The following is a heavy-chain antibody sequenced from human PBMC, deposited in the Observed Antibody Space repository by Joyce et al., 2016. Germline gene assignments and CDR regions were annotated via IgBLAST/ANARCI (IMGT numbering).Heavy chain of an antibody. J-gene: IGHJ6*03. CDR2: IHYTGTT. D-gene: IGHD2-15*01. CDR3: ARQVAQGHYYMDV. V-gene: IGHV4-39*01. Sequence: QLQLQESGPGLVKASGTLSLTCTVSGGSISSNNHLWGWIRQPPGKGLEWIAIIHYTGTTYYNPSLKSRVTISVDTSKSQFSLGLGCVTAADTAVYFCARQVAQGHYYMDVWGKGTTVTVSS. CDR1: GGSISSNNHL.